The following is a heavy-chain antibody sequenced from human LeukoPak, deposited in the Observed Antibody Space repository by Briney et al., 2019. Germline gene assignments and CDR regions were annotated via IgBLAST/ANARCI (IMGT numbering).Heavy chain of an antibody. CDR2: IYTSGST. Sequence: SETLSLTCTVSGGSISSYYWSWIRQPAGKGLEWIGRIYTSGSTNYNPSLKSRVTMSVDTSKNQFSLKLSSVTAADTAVYYCAGLYYYGSGSSFDYWGQGTLVTVSS. J-gene: IGHJ4*02. CDR1: GGSISSYY. V-gene: IGHV4-4*07. D-gene: IGHD3-10*01. CDR3: AGLYYYGSGSSFDY.